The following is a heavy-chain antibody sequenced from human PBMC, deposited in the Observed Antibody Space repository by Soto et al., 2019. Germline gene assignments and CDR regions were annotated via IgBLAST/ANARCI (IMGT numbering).Heavy chain of an antibody. CDR3: ARERRGGDSNGGVDY. CDR2: IYYNGNN. Sequence: QVQLQESGPGLVKPSQTLSLTCIVSGASLSSGDYYWSWIRQPPGKGLEWIAFIYYNGNNFYNPSLKRRVTIAIDTSNNQFSLTVRSVTAADRAVYYCARERRGGDSNGGVDYWGQGTLVTVSS. J-gene: IGHJ4*02. CDR1: GASLSSGDYY. D-gene: IGHD2-21*02. V-gene: IGHV4-30-4*01.